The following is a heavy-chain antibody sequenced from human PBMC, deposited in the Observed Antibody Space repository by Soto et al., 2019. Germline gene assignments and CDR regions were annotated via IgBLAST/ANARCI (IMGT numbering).Heavy chain of an antibody. CDR2: ISSSTSYI. Sequence: EVQLVESGGGLVKPGGSLRLSCAASGFTFSSYSMNWVRQAPGKGLEWVSSISSSTSYIYYADSVKGRFTISRDNAKNSQYLQKNSQRAEDTAVYYCARVVDYYDPYYFYGMDVWGQGTTVTVSS. J-gene: IGHJ6*02. CDR1: GFTFSSYS. D-gene: IGHD3-22*01. V-gene: IGHV3-21*01. CDR3: ARVVDYYDPYYFYGMDV.